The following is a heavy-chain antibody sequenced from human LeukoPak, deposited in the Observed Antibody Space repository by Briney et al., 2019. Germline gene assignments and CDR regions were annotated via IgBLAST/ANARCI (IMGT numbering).Heavy chain of an antibody. V-gene: IGHV4-61*02. CDR3: ARGLVVPAAILYYYYYGMDV. Sequence: SETLSLTCTVSGGSIRSGSYYWSWIRQPAGKGLEWIGRIYTSGSTNYNPSLKSRVTISVDTSKNQFSLKLSSVTAADTAVYYCARGLVVPAAILYYYYYGMDVWGQGTTVTVSS. J-gene: IGHJ6*02. D-gene: IGHD2-2*01. CDR1: GGSIRSGSYY. CDR2: IYTSGST.